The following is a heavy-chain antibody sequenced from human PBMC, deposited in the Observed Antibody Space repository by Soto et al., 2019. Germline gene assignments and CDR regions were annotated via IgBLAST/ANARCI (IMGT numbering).Heavy chain of an antibody. CDR1: GFTFSSYG. D-gene: IGHD4-4*01. CDR3: ARVLTTFGMDV. Sequence: QVQLVESGGGVVQPGRSLRLSCAGSGFTFSSYGMHWVRQAPGKGLEWVAVIWYDGSNKYYADSVKGRFTISRDNSKNTLYLQMNSLRAEATAVYYCARVLTTFGMDVWGQGTTVTVSS. V-gene: IGHV3-33*01. CDR2: IWYDGSNK. J-gene: IGHJ6*02.